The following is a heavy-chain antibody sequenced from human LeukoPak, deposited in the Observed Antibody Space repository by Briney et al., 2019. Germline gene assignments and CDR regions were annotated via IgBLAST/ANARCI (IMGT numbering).Heavy chain of an antibody. CDR1: GYTFTGYY. V-gene: IGHV1-2*02. Sequence: ASVKVSCKASGYTFTGYYMHWVRQAPGQRLEWMGWINPNSGGTNYAQKFQGRVTMTRDTSISTAYMELSRLRSDDTAVYYCARMPYSSGWDDAFDIWGQGTMVTVSS. CDR2: INPNSGGT. CDR3: ARMPYSSGWDDAFDI. J-gene: IGHJ3*02. D-gene: IGHD6-19*01.